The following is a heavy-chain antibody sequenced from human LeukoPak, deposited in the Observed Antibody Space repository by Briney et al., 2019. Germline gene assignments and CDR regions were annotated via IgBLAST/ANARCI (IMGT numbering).Heavy chain of an antibody. CDR1: GFTFSNYW. CDR3: ASTTVVPAAMGGYAFDI. Sequence: QTGGSLRLSCAASGFTFSNYWMHWVRQAPGKGLVWVSRINSDGSSTRYADSVKGRFTISRDNAKNTLYLQMNSLRAEDTAVYYCASTTVVPAAMGGYAFDIWGQGTMVTVSS. D-gene: IGHD2-2*01. J-gene: IGHJ3*02. V-gene: IGHV3-74*01. CDR2: INSDGSST.